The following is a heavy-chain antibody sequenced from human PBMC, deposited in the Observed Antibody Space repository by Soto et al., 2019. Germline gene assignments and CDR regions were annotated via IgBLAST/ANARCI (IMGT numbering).Heavy chain of an antibody. D-gene: IGHD3-16*01. CDR2: TKPDGSEK. V-gene: IGHV3-7*01. CDR1: GFIFNTHW. J-gene: IGHJ5*02. Sequence: PGGSLRLSCAASGFIFNTHWMSWVRQAPEKGLEWVAHTKPDGSEKYYVDSAKGRFTISRDNTRNSLYLRMNSLRADDTALYYCVAWGTSTSNPWGQGTLVTVS. CDR3: VAWGTSTSNP.